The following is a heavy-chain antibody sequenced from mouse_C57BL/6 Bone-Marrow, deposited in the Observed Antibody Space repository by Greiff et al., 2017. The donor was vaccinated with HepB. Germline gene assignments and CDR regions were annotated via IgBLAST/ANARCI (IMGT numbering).Heavy chain of an antibody. D-gene: IGHD1-1*01. CDR3: ARKDYGSSFFAY. CDR2: IYPSDSET. CDR1: GYTFTSYW. V-gene: IGHV1-61*01. Sequence: QVQLQQPGAELVRPGSSVKLSCKASGYTFTSYWMDWVKQRPGQGLEWIGNIYPSDSETHYNQKFKDKATLTVDKSSSTAYMQLSSLTSEDSAVYYCARKDYGSSFFAYWGQGTLVTVSA. J-gene: IGHJ3*01.